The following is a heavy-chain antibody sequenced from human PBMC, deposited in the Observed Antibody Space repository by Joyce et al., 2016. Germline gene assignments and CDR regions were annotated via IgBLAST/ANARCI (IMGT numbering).Heavy chain of an antibody. CDR3: ARGGYYDHWNGYVDWYLDL. J-gene: IGHJ2*01. Sequence: QVQLVQSGDEVKKPGASVKVSCKASGYTFTTYGVTWVRHAPGQGLEWMGWVSAHNGDTKYAQKFQGRVTMTTDTPTTTASLELRSLKFDDTAVYYCARGGYYDHWNGYVDWYLDLWGRGTLITVSS. V-gene: IGHV1-18*01. CDR1: GYTFTTYG. CDR2: VSAHNGDT. D-gene: IGHD3-3*01.